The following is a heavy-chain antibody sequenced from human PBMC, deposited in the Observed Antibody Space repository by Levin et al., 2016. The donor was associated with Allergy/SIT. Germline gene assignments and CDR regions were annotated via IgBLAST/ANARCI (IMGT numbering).Heavy chain of an antibody. J-gene: IGHJ4*02. D-gene: IGHD3-3*01. CDR3: AGGYDFWSGLLNY. Sequence: SETLSLTCAVYGGSFSGYYWSWIRQPPGKGLEWIGEINHSGSTNYNPSLKSRVTISVDTSKNQFSLKLSSVTAADTAVYYCAGGYDFWSGLLNYWGQGALVTVSS. CDR2: INHSGST. CDR1: GGSFSGYY. V-gene: IGHV4-34*01.